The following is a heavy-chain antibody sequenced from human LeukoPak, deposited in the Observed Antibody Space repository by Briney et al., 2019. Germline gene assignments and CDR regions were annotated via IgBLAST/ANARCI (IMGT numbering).Heavy chain of an antibody. V-gene: IGHV3-11*01. D-gene: IGHD1-7*01. Sequence: PGGSLRLSCAASGFSFNTYAMSWVRQAPGKGLEWVSYISSSGSTIYYADSVKGRFTISRDNAKNSLYLQMNSLRAEDTAVYYCASPTGTEYHDAFDIWGQGTMVTVSS. CDR2: ISSSGSTI. CDR1: GFSFNTYA. J-gene: IGHJ3*02. CDR3: ASPTGTEYHDAFDI.